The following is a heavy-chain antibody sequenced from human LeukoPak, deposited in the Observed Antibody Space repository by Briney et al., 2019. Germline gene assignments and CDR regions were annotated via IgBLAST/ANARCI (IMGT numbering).Heavy chain of an antibody. D-gene: IGHD6-13*01. Sequence: SETLSLTCTVSGGSISSYYWGWIRQPPGKGLEWIGSIYYSGSTYYNPSLKSRVTISVDTSKDQFSLKLSSVTAADTAVYYCARDGVAAASRAFDIWGQGTMVTVSS. J-gene: IGHJ3*02. V-gene: IGHV4-39*07. CDR2: IYYSGST. CDR1: GGSISSYY. CDR3: ARDGVAAASRAFDI.